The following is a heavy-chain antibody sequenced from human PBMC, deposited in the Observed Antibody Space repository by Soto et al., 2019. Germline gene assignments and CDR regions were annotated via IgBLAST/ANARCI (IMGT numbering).Heavy chain of an antibody. D-gene: IGHD2-2*01. CDR1: GGTFSSYA. V-gene: IGHV1-69*11. J-gene: IGHJ6*02. CDR3: ARVAMTTSPTCYYYGIDV. CDR2: IIPFIGTA. Sequence: ASVKVSCKASGGTFSSYAMSWVRQAPGQGLEWMGRIIPFIGTANYAQKFQGRVTITADESTSTAYMELTSLRSEDTAVYYCARVAMTTSPTCYYYGIDVCGQGTTVTVSS.